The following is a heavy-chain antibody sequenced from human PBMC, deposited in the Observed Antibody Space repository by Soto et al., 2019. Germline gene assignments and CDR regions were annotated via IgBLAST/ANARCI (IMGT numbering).Heavy chain of an antibody. Sequence: PGGALRLSCAASACTCRSYAMSWVRQAPGKGLEWVAAITASADTTYYADSVKGRFTISRDNSKNTLYLRMNSLRAEDTAVYYCAKVRPLRDCTSTSCLGAFDIWGQGTMVTVSS. D-gene: IGHD2-2*01. CDR2: ITASADTT. CDR3: AKVRPLRDCTSTSCLGAFDI. CDR1: ACTCRSYA. V-gene: IGHV3-23*01. J-gene: IGHJ3*02.